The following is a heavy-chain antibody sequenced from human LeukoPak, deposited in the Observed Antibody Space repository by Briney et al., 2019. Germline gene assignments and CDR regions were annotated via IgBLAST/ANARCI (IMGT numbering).Heavy chain of an antibody. J-gene: IGHJ3*02. CDR2: ISGSSSYI. D-gene: IGHD2-21*01. Sequence: GGSLRLSCAASGFTFSSYSMNWVRQAPGKGLEWLSSISGSSSYIFYADSVKGRFIISRDNAKNSLYLQMSSLRAEDTAVYYCARDVAYCGGDCYTDAFDIWGQGTMVTVSS. CDR3: ARDVAYCGGDCYTDAFDI. CDR1: GFTFSSYS. V-gene: IGHV3-21*01.